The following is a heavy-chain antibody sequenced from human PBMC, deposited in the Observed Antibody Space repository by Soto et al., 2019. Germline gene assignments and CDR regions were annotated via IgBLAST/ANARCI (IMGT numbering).Heavy chain of an antibody. J-gene: IGHJ4*02. CDR1: GFAFGTYW. Sequence: GGSLRLSCAVSGFAFGTYWMHWVRQVPGKGLVWVARISSDGSGTSYADSVKGRFTISRDNAKNTLFLQMNSLGADDSALYYCSRGERSHFDSWGPGTLVTVSS. V-gene: IGHV3-74*01. CDR3: SRGERSHFDS. CDR2: ISSDGSGT. D-gene: IGHD6-25*01.